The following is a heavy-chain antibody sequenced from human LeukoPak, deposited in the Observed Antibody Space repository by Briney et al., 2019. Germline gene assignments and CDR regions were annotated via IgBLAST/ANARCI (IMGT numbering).Heavy chain of an antibody. V-gene: IGHV3-73*01. Sequence: PGGSLRLSCAASGFTFSGSAMHWVRQASGRGLEWVGRIRSKANSYAIAYAASVKGRFTISRDDSKNTAYLQMNSLKTEDTAVYYCTRTVDTAMDGPFDYWGQGTLVTVSS. J-gene: IGHJ4*02. D-gene: IGHD5-18*01. CDR3: TRTVDTAMDGPFDY. CDR1: GFTFSGSA. CDR2: IRSKANSYAI.